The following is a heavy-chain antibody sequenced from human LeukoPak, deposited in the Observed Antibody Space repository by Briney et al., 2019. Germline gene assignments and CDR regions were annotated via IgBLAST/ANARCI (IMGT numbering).Heavy chain of an antibody. CDR2: INPNSGGT. D-gene: IGHD1-26*01. CDR1: GYTFTGYY. J-gene: IGHJ4*02. CDR3: ARDAMLRRRSYYVAYYFDY. Sequence: GASVKVSCKASGYTFTGYYMHWVRQAPGQGLEWMGWINPNSGGTNYAQKFQGRVTMTRDTSTSTAYMELSRLRADDTAVYYCARDAMLRRRSYYVAYYFDYWGQGTLVTVSS. V-gene: IGHV1-2*02.